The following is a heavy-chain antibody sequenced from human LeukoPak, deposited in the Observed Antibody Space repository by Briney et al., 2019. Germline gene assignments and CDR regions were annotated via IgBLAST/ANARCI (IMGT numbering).Heavy chain of an antibody. CDR1: GFTFDDYA. Sequence: PGGSLRLSCAASGFTFDDYAMHWVRQAPGEGLEWVSGISWNSGSIGYADSVKGRFTISRDNAKNSLYLQMNSLRAEDTALYYCTKDHGVVTGVYYFDYWGQGTLVTVSS. V-gene: IGHV3-9*01. CDR3: TKDHGVVTGVYYFDY. CDR2: ISWNSGSI. J-gene: IGHJ4*02. D-gene: IGHD2-21*02.